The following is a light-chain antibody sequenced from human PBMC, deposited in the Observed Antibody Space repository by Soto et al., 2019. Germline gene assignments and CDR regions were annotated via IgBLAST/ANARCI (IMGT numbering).Light chain of an antibody. CDR3: QSYDNSLSGYV. CDR2: ANT. J-gene: IGLJ1*01. CDR1: SSNIGAGHD. V-gene: IGLV1-40*01. Sequence: QSVLTQPPPVSGAPGQRVTISCAGSSSNIGAGHDVHWYQQLPGTAPKLLIYANTNRPSGVPDRFSGSKSATSASLAIAGLQAEDEADYYCQSYDNSLSGYVFGTGTKVTVL.